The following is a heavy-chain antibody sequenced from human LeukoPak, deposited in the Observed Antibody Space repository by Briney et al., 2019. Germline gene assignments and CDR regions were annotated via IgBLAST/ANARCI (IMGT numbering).Heavy chain of an antibody. J-gene: IGHJ3*02. CDR3: ARDPRYNWNDLDAFDI. V-gene: IGHV1-18*01. CDR1: GYTFTSYG. D-gene: IGHD1-1*01. CDR2: ISAYNGNT. Sequence: ASVKVSCKASGYTFTSYGISWVRQAPGQGLEWMGWISAYNGNTNYAQKFQGRVTMTRDTSISTAYMELSRLRSDDTAVYYCARDPRYNWNDLDAFDIWGQGTMVTVSS.